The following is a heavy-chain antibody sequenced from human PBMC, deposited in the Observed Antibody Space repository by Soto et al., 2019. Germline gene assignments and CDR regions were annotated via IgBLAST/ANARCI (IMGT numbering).Heavy chain of an antibody. J-gene: IGHJ6*02. D-gene: IGHD6-13*01. Sequence: ASVKVSCKASGCTFTGYYMHWVRQAPGQGLEWMGWINPNSGGTNYAQKFQGRVTMTRDTSISTAYMELSRLRSDDTAVYYCARGPQLGVHYYYYGMDVWGQGTTVTVSS. CDR3: ARGPQLGVHYYYYGMDV. V-gene: IGHV1-2*02. CDR2: INPNSGGT. CDR1: GCTFTGYY.